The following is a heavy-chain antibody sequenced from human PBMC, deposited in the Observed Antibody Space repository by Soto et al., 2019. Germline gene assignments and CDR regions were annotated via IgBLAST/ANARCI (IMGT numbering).Heavy chain of an antibody. CDR1: GGSISSSSYY. D-gene: IGHD3-22*01. V-gene: IGHV4-39*01. CDR3: ARTYYYDSSGYPFDY. J-gene: IGHJ4*02. CDR2: IYYSGST. Sequence: SETLSLTCTVSGGSISSSSYYWGWIRQPPGKGLEWIGSIYYSGSTYYNPPLKSRVTISVDTSKNQFSLKLSSVTAADTAVYYCARTYYYDSSGYPFDYWGQGTLVTVSS.